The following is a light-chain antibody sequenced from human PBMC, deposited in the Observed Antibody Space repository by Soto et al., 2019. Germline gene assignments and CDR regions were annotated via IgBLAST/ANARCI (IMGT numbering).Light chain of an antibody. CDR2: AAS. J-gene: IGKJ4*01. V-gene: IGKV1-39*01. CDR3: QQSYTLSPLT. CDR1: QSISNY. Sequence: DIQMTQSPSSLSASVGDRVIITCRTSQSISNYLNCYQHKPGKPPKVLISAASNLQSGVPSRFSGSGSGTVFSLTISSLQPEDFATYVCQQSYTLSPLTFGGGTKVDIK.